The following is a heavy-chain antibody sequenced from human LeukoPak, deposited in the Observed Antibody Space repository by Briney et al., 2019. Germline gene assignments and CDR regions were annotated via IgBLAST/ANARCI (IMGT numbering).Heavy chain of an antibody. V-gene: IGHV4-34*01. Sequence: PSETLSLTCAVYGGSFSGYYWSWIRQPPGKGLEWIGEINHSGSTNYNPSLKSRVTISVDTSKNQFSLKLSSVTAADTAVYYCARGIRGDTAVDYWGQRTLVTVSS. CDR1: GGSFSGYY. CDR2: INHSGST. CDR3: ARGIRGDTAVDY. D-gene: IGHD5-18*01. J-gene: IGHJ4*02.